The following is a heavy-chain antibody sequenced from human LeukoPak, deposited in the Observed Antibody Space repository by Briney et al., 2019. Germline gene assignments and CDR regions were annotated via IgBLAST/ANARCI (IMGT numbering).Heavy chain of an antibody. CDR2: IYYSAST. D-gene: IGHD6-19*01. CDR1: GGSISSSSYY. V-gene: IGHV4-39*01. CDR3: ARPVAGVYYFDY. Sequence: SETLSLTCTVSGGSISSSSYYWGWIRQPPGKGLEWIGSIYYSASTYYNPSLKSRVTISVDTSKNQFSLKLSSVAAADTAVYYCARPVAGVYYFDYWGQGTLVTVSS. J-gene: IGHJ4*02.